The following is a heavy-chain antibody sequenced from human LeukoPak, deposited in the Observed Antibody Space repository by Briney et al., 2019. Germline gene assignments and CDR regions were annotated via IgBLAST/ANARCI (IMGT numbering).Heavy chain of an antibody. CDR3: ARGSGLAAAGTEYYFDY. V-gene: IGHV4-34*01. J-gene: IGHJ4*02. D-gene: IGHD6-13*01. CDR1: GGSFSGYY. CDR2: INHSGST. Sequence: SETLSLTCAVYGGSFSGYYWSWIRQPPGKGLEWIGEINHSGSTNYNASLKSRVTISVDTSKNQFSLKLSSVTAADTAVYYCARGSGLAAAGTEYYFDYWGQGTLVTVSS.